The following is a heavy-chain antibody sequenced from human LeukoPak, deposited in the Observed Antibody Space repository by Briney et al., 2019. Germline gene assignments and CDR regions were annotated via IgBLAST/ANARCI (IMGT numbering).Heavy chain of an antibody. CDR3: ARSFGSVAHDY. V-gene: IGHV4-59*01. Sequence: TSETLSLTCTVSGGSISSYYWSWIRQPPGKGLEWIGYIYYSGSTNYNPSLKSRVTISVDTSKNQFSLKLSSVTAADTAVYYCARSFGSVAHDYWGQGTLVTVSS. CDR1: GGSISSYY. D-gene: IGHD6-19*01. J-gene: IGHJ4*02. CDR2: IYYSGST.